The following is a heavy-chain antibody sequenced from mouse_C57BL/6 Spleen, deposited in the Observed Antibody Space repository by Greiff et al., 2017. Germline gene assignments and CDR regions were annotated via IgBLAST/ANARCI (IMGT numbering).Heavy chain of an antibody. V-gene: IGHV2-3*01. Sequence: QVQLKESGPGLVAPSQRLSITCTVPGFSLPSYGVSWVRQPPGTGLEWLGVLWGDGSTNYHSALISRLSISKDNSKSQVFLKLNSLQTDDTATYYCAKQGTYYDWGWFAYWGQGTLVTVSA. D-gene: IGHD2-4*01. CDR3: AKQGTYYDWGWFAY. J-gene: IGHJ3*01. CDR2: LWGDGST. CDR1: GFSLPSYG.